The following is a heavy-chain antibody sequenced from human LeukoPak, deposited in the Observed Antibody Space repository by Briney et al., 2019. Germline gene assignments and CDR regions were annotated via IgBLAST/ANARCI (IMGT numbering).Heavy chain of an antibody. D-gene: IGHD1-26*01. CDR2: INWNGGST. J-gene: IGHJ4*02. CDR1: GFTFDDYG. CDR3: AKGGEWELPPDY. Sequence: GGSLRLSCAASGFTFDDYGMSWVRQAPGKGLEWVSGINWNGGSTGYADSVKGRFTISRDNAKNSLYLQMNSLRAEDTAVYYCAKGGEWELPPDYWGQGTLVTVSS. V-gene: IGHV3-20*04.